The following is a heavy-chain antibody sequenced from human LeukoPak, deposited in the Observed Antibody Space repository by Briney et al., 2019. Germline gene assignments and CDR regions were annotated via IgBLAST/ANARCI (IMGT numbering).Heavy chain of an antibody. CDR1: GFTFSSYA. J-gene: IGHJ3*02. CDR2: ISGSGGST. CDR3: AKDLQGGDSGYDLGPPIAFDI. V-gene: IGHV3-23*01. Sequence: GGSLRLSCAASGFTFSSYAMSWVRQAPGKGLEWVSAISGSGGSTYYADSVKGRFTISRDNSKNTLYLQMNSLRAEDTAVYYCAKDLQGGDSGYDLGPPIAFDIWGQGTMVTVSS. D-gene: IGHD5-12*01.